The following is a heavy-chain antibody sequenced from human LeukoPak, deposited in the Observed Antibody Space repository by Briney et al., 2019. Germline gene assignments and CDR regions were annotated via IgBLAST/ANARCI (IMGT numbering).Heavy chain of an antibody. J-gene: IGHJ6*03. Sequence: GGSLRLSCAASGFTFNNYGMRWVRQAPGKGLEWVAFIRYNGNNQYYADSVKGRFTISRDNSKNTLYLQMNSLKGDDTAVYYCAKDSAFYYIDVWGKGTTVIISS. CDR2: IRYNGNNQ. CDR3: AKDSAFYYIDV. CDR1: GFTFNNYG. D-gene: IGHD3-10*01. V-gene: IGHV3-30*02.